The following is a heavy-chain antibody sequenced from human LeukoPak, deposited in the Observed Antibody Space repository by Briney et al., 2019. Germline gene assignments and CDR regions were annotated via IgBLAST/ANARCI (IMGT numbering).Heavy chain of an antibody. CDR1: GGTFSSYA. CDR3: AREVDYYGSGSFFDY. CDR2: IIPIFGTA. V-gene: IGHV1-69*06. D-gene: IGHD3-10*01. J-gene: IGHJ4*02. Sequence: SVKVSCKASGGTFSSYAISWVRQAPGQGLEWMGGIIPIFGTANYAQKFQGRVTITADKSTSTAYMELSSLRSEDTAVYYCAREVDYYGSGSFFDYWGQGTLVTVSS.